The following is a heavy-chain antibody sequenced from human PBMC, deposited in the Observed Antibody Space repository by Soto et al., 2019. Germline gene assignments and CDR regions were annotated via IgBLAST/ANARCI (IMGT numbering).Heavy chain of an antibody. J-gene: IGHJ4*02. V-gene: IGHV3-74*01. Sequence: EVQLVESGGGLVQPGGSLRLSCAASGFTFSSYWMHWVRQAPGKGLVWVSRTNTGGSSTSYADSVKGRFTISRDNTKNTLYRQMDSLRAEDTAVYYCTRGCSYGNVDYWGQGTLVTVSS. CDR2: TNTGGSST. CDR3: TRGCSYGNVDY. D-gene: IGHD3-16*01. CDR1: GFTFSSYW.